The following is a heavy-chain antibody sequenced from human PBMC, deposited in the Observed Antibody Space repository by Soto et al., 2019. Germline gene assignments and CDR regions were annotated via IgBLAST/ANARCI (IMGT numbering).Heavy chain of an antibody. CDR3: ARCFTYDYIWGSYRYFDY. CDR2: IYWNDDK. CDR1: GFSLSTSGVG. V-gene: IGHV2-5*01. D-gene: IGHD3-16*02. J-gene: IGHJ4*02. Sequence: SGPTLVNPTQTLTLTCTFSGFSLSTSGVGVGWIRQPPGKALEWLALIYWNDDKRYSPSLKSRLTITKDTSKNQVVLTLTDMDPVDTATYYCARCFTYDYIWGSYRYFDYWGQGTLVTVSS.